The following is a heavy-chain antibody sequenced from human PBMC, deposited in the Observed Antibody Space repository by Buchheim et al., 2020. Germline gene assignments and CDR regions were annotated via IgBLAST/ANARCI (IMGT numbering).Heavy chain of an antibody. D-gene: IGHD3-16*02. J-gene: IGHJ4*02. Sequence: EVQLVESGGGLVQPGGSLRLSCAASGFIFSDYDMDWVRQAPGKGLEWVGRSSSSTAEYAASVTGRFTISRDDSRNSLYLDMNSLITENTAVYYCARDHWGSYLNGGQGSL. CDR2: SSSSTA. CDR3: ARDHWGSYLN. V-gene: IGHV3-72*01. CDR1: GFIFSDYD.